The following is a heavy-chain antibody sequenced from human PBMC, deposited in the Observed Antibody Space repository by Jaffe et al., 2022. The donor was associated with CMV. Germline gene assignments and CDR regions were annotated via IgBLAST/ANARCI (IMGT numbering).Heavy chain of an antibody. CDR2: VRRRTHNYAT. J-gene: IGHJ4*02. D-gene: IGHD2-15*01. CDR3: VRQTLSCSDY. Sequence: EVQLVESGGGLVQPGGSLRLSCAASGFTFSDSHMHWVRQASGKGLEWVGHVRRRTHNYATAYGASVEGRFTISRDDSRNTAYLQMNSLEIEDTAVYYCVRQTLSCSDYWGQGTLVTVSS. V-gene: IGHV3-73*02. CDR1: GFTFSDSH.